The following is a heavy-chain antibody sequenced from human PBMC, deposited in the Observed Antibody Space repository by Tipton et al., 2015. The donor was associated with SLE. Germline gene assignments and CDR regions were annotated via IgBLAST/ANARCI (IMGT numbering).Heavy chain of an antibody. J-gene: IGHJ3*02. CDR3: ARVPYSSGWDGAFDI. V-gene: IGHV4-39*01. CDR1: GGSISSHY. D-gene: IGHD6-19*01. CDR2: IYYSGST. Sequence: LRLSCTVSGGSISSHYWGWIRQPPGKGLEWIGSIYYSGSTYYNPSLKSRVTISVDTSKNQFSLKLSSVTAADTAVYYCARVPYSSGWDGAFDIWGQGTMVTVSS.